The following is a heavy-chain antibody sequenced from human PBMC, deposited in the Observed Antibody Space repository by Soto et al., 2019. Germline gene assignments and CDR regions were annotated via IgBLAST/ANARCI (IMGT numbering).Heavy chain of an antibody. J-gene: IGHJ5*02. Sequence: TSETLSLTCTVSGGSISSYYWSWIRQPPGKGLEWIGYIYYSGSTNYNPSLKSRVTISVDTSKNQFSLKLSSVTAADTAVYYCARDLRVRLSAAAGRNWFDPWGQGTLVTVSS. CDR3: ARDLRVRLSAAAGRNWFDP. D-gene: IGHD6-13*01. V-gene: IGHV4-59*12. CDR1: GGSISSYY. CDR2: IYYSGST.